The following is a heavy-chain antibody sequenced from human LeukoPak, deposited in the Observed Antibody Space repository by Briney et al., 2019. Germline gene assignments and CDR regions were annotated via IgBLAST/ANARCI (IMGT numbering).Heavy chain of an antibody. Sequence: GGSLRLSCAAPGFTFSSYGMHWVRQAPGKGLEWVAVISYDGSNKYYADSVKGRFTISRDNSKNTLYLQMNSLRAEDTAVYYCAKIYRNDAFDIWGQGTMVTVSS. CDR3: AKIYRNDAFDI. V-gene: IGHV3-30*18. CDR1: GFTFSSYG. CDR2: ISYDGSNK. J-gene: IGHJ3*02. D-gene: IGHD5-12*01.